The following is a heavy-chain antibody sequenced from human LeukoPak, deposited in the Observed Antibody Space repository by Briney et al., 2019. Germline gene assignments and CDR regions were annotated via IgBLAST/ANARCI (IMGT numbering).Heavy chain of an antibody. D-gene: IGHD6-13*01. CDR1: GFTFSDYY. CDR3: ARSIAAAGGFDY. V-gene: IGHV3-11*04. CDR2: ISSSGSAI. Sequence: GGSLRLSCAASGFTFSDYYMTWIRQAPGKGLEWVSYISSSGSAIYYADSVEGRFTISRDNAKNSLYLQMNSLRAEDTAVYYCARSIAAAGGFDYWGQGTLVTVSS. J-gene: IGHJ4*02.